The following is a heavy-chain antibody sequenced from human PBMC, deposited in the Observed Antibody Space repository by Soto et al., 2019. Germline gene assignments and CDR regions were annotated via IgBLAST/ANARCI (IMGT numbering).Heavy chain of an antibody. CDR3: ARGHRKGSSFHPPGY. V-gene: IGHV3-74*01. D-gene: IGHD6-6*01. CDR2: INSDGSST. CDR1: GFTFSSYW. Sequence: GGSLRLSCAASGFTFSSYWMHWVRQAPGKGLVWVSRINSDGSSTSYADSVKGRFTISRDNAKNTLYLQMNSLRAEDTAVYYCARGHRKGSSFHPPGYWGQGTLVTVSS. J-gene: IGHJ4*02.